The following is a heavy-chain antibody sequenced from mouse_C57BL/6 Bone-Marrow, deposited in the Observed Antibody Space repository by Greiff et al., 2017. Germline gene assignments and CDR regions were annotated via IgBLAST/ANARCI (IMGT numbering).Heavy chain of an antibody. D-gene: IGHD2-13*01. CDR1: GFTFSDYY. J-gene: IGHJ2*01. CDR3: ARRGDPYYFDY. V-gene: IGHV5-12*01. Sequence: EVTLEESGGGLVQPGGSLKLSCAASGFTFSDYYMYWVRQTPEKRLEWVAYISNGGGSTYYPDTVKGRFTISRDNAKNTLYLQMSRLKSEDTAMYYCARRGDPYYFDYWGQGTTLTVSS. CDR2: ISNGGGST.